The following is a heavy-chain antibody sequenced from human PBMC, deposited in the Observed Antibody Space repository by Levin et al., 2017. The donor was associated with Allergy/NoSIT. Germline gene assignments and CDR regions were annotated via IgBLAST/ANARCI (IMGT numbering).Heavy chain of an antibody. CDR2: ISGSGGST. V-gene: IGHV3-23*01. D-gene: IGHD5-24*01. Sequence: LSLTCAASGFTFSSYAMSWVRQAPGKGLEWVSAISGSGGSTYYADSVKGRFTISRDNSKNTLYLQMNSLRAEDTAVYYCAKDRGRDGYPEGFDYWGQGTLVTVSS. J-gene: IGHJ4*02. CDR3: AKDRGRDGYPEGFDY. CDR1: GFTFSSYA.